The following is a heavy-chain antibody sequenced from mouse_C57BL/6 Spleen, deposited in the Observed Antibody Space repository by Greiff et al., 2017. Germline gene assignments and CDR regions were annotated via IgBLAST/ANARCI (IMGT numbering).Heavy chain of an antibody. J-gene: IGHJ2*01. V-gene: IGHV2-9-1*01. D-gene: IGHD1-1*01. Sequence: VKVVESGPGLVAPSQSLSITCTVSGFSLTSYAISWVRQPPGKGLEWLGVIWTGGGTNYNSALKSRLSISKDNSKSQVFLKMNSLQTDDTARYYCARISPFITTVVSFDYWGQGTTLTVSS. CDR1: GFSLTSYA. CDR3: ARISPFITTVVSFDY. CDR2: IWTGGGT.